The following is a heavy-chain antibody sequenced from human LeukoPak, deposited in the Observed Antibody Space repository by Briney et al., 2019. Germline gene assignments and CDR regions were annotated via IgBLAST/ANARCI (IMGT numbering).Heavy chain of an antibody. CDR2: INHSGST. D-gene: IGHD4-17*01. CDR1: GGSFSSYY. J-gene: IGHJ5*02. V-gene: IGHV4-34*01. CDR3: ARAPYGDYYNWFDP. Sequence: SETLSLTCAVYGGSFSSYYWSWIRQPPGKGLEWIGEINHSGSTNYNPSLKSRVTISVDTSKNQFSLKLSSVTAADTAVYYCARAPYGDYYNWFDPWGQGTLVTVSS.